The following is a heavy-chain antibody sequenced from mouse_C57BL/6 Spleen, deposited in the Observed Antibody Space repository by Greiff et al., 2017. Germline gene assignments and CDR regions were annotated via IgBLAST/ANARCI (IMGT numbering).Heavy chain of an antibody. Sequence: EVQLVESGGGLVKPGGSLKLSCAASGFTFSDYGMHWVRQAPEKGLAWVAYISSGSSTIYYADTVKGRFTISRDNAKNTLFLQMTSLRSEDTAMYYCATGAHYDDDEGGFAYWGQGTLVTVSA. CDR3: ATGAHYDDDEGGFAY. CDR1: GFTFSDYG. J-gene: IGHJ3*01. V-gene: IGHV5-17*01. D-gene: IGHD2-4*01. CDR2: ISSGSSTI.